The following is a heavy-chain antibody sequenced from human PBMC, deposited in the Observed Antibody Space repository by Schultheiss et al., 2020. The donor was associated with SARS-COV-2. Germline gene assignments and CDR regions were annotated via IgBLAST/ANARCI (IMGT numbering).Heavy chain of an antibody. V-gene: IGHV3-30*03. CDR1: GFTFSSYG. CDR3: ATPKGGSYYGGFDY. D-gene: IGHD1-26*01. CDR2: ISYDGSNK. J-gene: IGHJ4*02. Sequence: GSLRLSCAASGFTFSSYGMHWVRQAPGKGLEWVAVISYDGSNKYYVDSVKGRFTISRDNSKNTLYLQMNSLRAEDTAVYYCATPKGGSYYGGFDYWGQGTLVTVSS.